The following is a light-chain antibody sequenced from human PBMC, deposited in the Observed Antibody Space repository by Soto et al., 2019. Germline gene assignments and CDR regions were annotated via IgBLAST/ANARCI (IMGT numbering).Light chain of an antibody. V-gene: IGLV3-21*04. CDR3: QVWDSRSDPRGV. J-gene: IGLJ1*01. CDR1: NIGSKS. CDR2: YDS. Sequence: SYELTQPPSVSVAPGKTARITCGGNNIGSKSVHWYQQKPGQAPVLVIYYDSDRPSGIPERFSGSNSGNTATLTISRVEAGDEADYYCQVWDSRSDPRGVFGTGTKVTVL.